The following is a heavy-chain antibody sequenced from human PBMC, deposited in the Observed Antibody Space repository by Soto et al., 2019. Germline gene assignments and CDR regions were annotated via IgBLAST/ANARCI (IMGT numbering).Heavy chain of an antibody. Sequence: GGSLRLSCAASGFTFSSYSMNWVRQAPGKGLEWVSSISSSSSYIYYADSVKGRFTISRDNAKNSLYLQMNSLRAEDTAVYYCARDLRRDAFDIWGQGTMVTVSS. CDR3: ARDLRRDAFDI. J-gene: IGHJ3*02. CDR2: ISSSSSYI. V-gene: IGHV3-21*01. CDR1: GFTFSSYS.